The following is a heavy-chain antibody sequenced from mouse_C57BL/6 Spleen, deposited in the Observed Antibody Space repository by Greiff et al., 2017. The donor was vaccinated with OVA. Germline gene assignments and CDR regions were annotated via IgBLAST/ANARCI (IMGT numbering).Heavy chain of an antibody. D-gene: IGHD1-2*01. V-gene: IGHV1-22*01. CDR3: ARTVYGRRAMDD. CDR2: INPNNGGT. Sequence: VQLKESGPELVKPGASVKMSCKASGYTFTDYNMHWVKQSHGKSLEWIGYINPNNGGTSYNQKFKGKATLTVNKSSSTAYMELRSLTSEDSAVYYCARTVYGRRAMDDWGQGTSVTVSS. J-gene: IGHJ4*01. CDR1: GYTFTDYN.